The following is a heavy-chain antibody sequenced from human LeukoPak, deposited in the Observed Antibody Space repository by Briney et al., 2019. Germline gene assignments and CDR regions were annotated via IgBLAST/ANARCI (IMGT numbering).Heavy chain of an antibody. J-gene: IGHJ4*02. CDR2: IRYDGSNK. D-gene: IGHD1-26*01. CDR3: AKEGRGGSYFWYFDY. V-gene: IGHV3-30*02. Sequence: QPGGSLRLSCAASGFTFSSYGMHWVRQAPGKGLEWVAFIRYDGSNKYYADSVKGRFTISRDNSKNTLYLQMNSLRAEDTAVYYCAKEGRGGSYFWYFDYWGQGTLVTVSS. CDR1: GFTFSSYG.